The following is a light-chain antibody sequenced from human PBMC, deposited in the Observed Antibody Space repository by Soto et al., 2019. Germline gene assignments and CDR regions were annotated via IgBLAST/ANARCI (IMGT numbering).Light chain of an antibody. CDR2: DNN. V-gene: IGLV1-40*01. J-gene: IGLJ2*01. CDR3: QSYDSSLSGFV. CDR1: SSNIGAGYA. Sequence: QSVLTQPPSVSGAPGQRVTISCSGISSNIGAGYAVHWYQQLPGTAPKLLIFDNNSRPSGVPDRFSGSKSGTSASLAITGLQADDEADYYCQSYDSSLSGFVFGGGTKLTVL.